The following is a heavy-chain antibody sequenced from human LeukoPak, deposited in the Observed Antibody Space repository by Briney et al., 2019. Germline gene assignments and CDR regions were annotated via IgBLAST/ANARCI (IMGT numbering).Heavy chain of an antibody. V-gene: IGHV1-8*01. D-gene: IGHD2-15*01. CDR2: MNPTSGNT. J-gene: IGHJ4*02. CDR3: ARASVRPPAGEHCSGGSCYHFDS. Sequence: ASVKVSCRASGYTFTSDINWGRQATGQGPEWMGWMNPTSGNTGYAPKFQGRVTMTRATSISTAYMELSSLISEDTAVYYCARASVRPPAGEHCSGGSCYHFDSWGQGTLVTVSS. CDR1: GYTFTSD.